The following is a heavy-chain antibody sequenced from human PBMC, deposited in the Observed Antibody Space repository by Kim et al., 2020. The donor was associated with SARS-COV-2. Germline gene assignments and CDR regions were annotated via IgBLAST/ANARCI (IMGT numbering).Heavy chain of an antibody. J-gene: IGHJ4*02. CDR1: GFTFSSYD. Sequence: GGSLRLSCAASGFTFSSYDMSWVRQAPGKGLEWVSTFTYSGDDTYHTDSVKGRFTISRDNSKNTLYLQMNSLRADDTAVYYCAKRGSRVGFDSWGQGTLVAVSS. CDR2: FTYSGDDT. V-gene: IGHV3-23*01. D-gene: IGHD1-26*01. CDR3: AKRGSRVGFDS.